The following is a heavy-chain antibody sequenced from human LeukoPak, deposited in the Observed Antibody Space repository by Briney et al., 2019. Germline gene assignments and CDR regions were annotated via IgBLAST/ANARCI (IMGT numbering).Heavy chain of an antibody. CDR1: GFTFSSHS. Sequence: PGGSLRLSCAASGFTFSSHSMNWVRLAPGKGLVWVSRINGDGSATTYADSVKGRFTISRDNAKNTLYLQMNSLRAEDTAVYFCARGIVGATDFDYWGQGTLVTVSS. V-gene: IGHV3-74*03. CDR2: INGDGSAT. J-gene: IGHJ4*02. D-gene: IGHD1-26*01. CDR3: ARGIVGATDFDY.